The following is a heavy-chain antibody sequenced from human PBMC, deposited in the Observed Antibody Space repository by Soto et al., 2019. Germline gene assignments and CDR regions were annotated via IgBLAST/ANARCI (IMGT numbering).Heavy chain of an antibody. CDR2: INPSGGST. Sequence: GASVKVSCKASGYTFTSYYMHWVRQAPGQGLEWMGIINPSGGSTSYAQKFQGRVTMTMDTSTSTVYMELNSLRSEDTAVYYCARGPGITMVRGGLNYWGQGTLVTVSS. CDR3: ARGPGITMVRGGLNY. V-gene: IGHV1-46*01. J-gene: IGHJ4*02. CDR1: GYTFTSYY. D-gene: IGHD3-10*01.